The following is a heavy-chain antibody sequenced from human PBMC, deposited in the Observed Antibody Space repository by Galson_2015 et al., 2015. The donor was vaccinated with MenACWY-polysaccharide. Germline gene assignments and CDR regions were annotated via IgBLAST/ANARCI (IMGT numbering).Heavy chain of an antibody. V-gene: IGHV3-7*01. CDR2: IKQDGSEK. Sequence: SLRLSCAASGFTFSSYWMNWVRQAPGKGLEWVANIKQDGSEKYYVDSVKGRFTISRDNAKNSLYLQMNSLRAEDTAVYYCARDPYGSGSYYVYWGQGTLVTVSS. D-gene: IGHD3-10*01. J-gene: IGHJ4*02. CDR1: GFTFSSYW. CDR3: ARDPYGSGSYYVY.